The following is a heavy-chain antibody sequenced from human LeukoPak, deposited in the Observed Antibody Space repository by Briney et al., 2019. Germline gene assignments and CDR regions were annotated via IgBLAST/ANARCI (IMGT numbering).Heavy chain of an antibody. CDR1: GGSISSSSYY. CDR2: IYYSGST. V-gene: IGHV4-39*07. D-gene: IGHD3-22*01. J-gene: IGHJ4*02. CDR3: ARELRSDRSGYYGFDY. Sequence: PSETLSLTCTVSGGSISSSSYYWGWIRQPPGKGLEWIGSIYYSGSTYYNPSLKSRVTISVDTSKNQFSLKLSSVTAADTAVYYCARELRSDRSGYYGFDYWGQGTLVTVSS.